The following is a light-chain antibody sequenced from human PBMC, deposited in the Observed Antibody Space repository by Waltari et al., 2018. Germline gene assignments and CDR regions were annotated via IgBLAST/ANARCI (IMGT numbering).Light chain of an antibody. J-gene: IGLJ1*01. V-gene: IGLV3-1*01. CDR3: RAWDSTSGHV. CDR1: KLGDKL. CDR2: RDS. Sequence: SYELTQAPSVSVSPGQTASITCSGDKLGDKLTSWYQQNPGQSPVLVIYRDSKRPPGIPERFSGSNSGNPATLTISGAQAMDEADYYCRAWDSTSGHVFGPGTKFTVL.